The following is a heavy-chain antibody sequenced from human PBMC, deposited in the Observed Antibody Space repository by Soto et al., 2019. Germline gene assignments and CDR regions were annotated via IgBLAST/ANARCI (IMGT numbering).Heavy chain of an antibody. V-gene: IGHV4-30-4*01. CDR2: IYYSGST. CDR3: ARVRDLITTETIDY. J-gene: IGHJ4*02. D-gene: IGHD3-22*01. Sequence: SEMLSLTCTVSGGSISSGDYYWCWIRQPPGKGLEWIGYIYYSGSTYYNPSLKSRVTISVDTSKNQFSLKLSSVTAADTAVYYCARVRDLITTETIDYWGQGTLVTVSS. CDR1: GGSISSGDYY.